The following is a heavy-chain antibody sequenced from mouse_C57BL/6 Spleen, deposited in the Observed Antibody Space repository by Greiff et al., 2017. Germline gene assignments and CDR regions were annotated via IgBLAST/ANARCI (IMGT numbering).Heavy chain of an antibody. Sequence: VQLQQPGGGLVKPGGSLKLSCAASGFTFSDYGLHWVRQAPEQGLEWVAYISSGSSTIYYADTVKGRFTLSRDNAKNTLFLQMTSLRSEDTAMYYGARALGAMDYWGQGTSVTVSS. CDR2: ISSGSSTI. V-gene: IGHV5-17*01. D-gene: IGHD4-1*01. CDR3: ARALGAMDY. J-gene: IGHJ4*01. CDR1: GFTFSDYG.